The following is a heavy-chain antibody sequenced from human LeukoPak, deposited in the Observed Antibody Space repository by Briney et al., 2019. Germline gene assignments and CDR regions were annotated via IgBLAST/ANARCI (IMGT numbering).Heavy chain of an antibody. D-gene: IGHD1-14*01. CDR2: ITWDSVTT. CDR3: AKDRATGFNYFDY. V-gene: IGHV3-43*01. J-gene: IGHJ4*02. CDR1: GFTFDDYT. Sequence: GGSLRLSCAASGFTFDDYTMHWVRQAPGKGLEWVSLITWDSVTTYYADSVKGRFTISRGNSKNSLYLQMNSLRNEDTALYYCAKDRATGFNYFDYWGQGTLVTVSS.